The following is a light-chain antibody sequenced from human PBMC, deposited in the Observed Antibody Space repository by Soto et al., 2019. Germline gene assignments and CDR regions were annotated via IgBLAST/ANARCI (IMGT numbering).Light chain of an antibody. V-gene: IGLV2-14*03. J-gene: IGLJ1*01. CDR2: DVS. Sequence: QSVLTQPASVSGSPGQSITISCTGTSSDVGGYNYVSWYQHHPGKAPKLMIFDVSNRPSGVSSRSSGSKSGNTASLTISGLQPEDEADYYCSSYTTSNTRQIVFGTGTKVTVL. CDR3: SSYTTSNTRQIV. CDR1: SSDVGGYNY.